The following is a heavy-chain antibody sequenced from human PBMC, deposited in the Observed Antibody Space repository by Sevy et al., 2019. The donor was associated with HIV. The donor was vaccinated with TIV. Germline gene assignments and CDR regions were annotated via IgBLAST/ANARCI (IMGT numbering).Heavy chain of an antibody. CDR3: EAIATAGRDY. V-gene: IGHV3-23*01. CDR1: GFIFRSYV. Sequence: GGSLRLSCAASGFIFRSYVMTWVRQAPGKGLEWVSTISGSGGSTYYADSVKGRFTISRENSKNTLDLEMNSLRAEDTAVYYCEAIATAGRDYWGQGTLVTVSS. J-gene: IGHJ4*02. CDR2: ISGSGGST. D-gene: IGHD6-13*01.